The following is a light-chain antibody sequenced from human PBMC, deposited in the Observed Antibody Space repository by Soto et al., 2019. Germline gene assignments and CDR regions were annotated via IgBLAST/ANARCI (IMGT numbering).Light chain of an antibody. CDR1: QSVSSNY. Sequence: EIVLTQSPGTLSLSPGERATLSCRASQSVSSNYLAWYQQKPGQAPRLLIYGATNRATGIPDRFSGSVSGADFTLTISRLEPDDSAVYYCQQHGISHITFGQGTRLEI. V-gene: IGKV3-20*01. CDR2: GAT. CDR3: QQHGISHIT. J-gene: IGKJ5*01.